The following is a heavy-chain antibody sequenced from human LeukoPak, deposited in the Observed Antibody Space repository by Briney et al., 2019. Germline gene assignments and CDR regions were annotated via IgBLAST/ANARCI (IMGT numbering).Heavy chain of an antibody. CDR2: INPSGGST. CDR1: GYTLTSYY. CDR3: ARDRPLDADDYYGFYYFDY. D-gene: IGHD3-10*01. V-gene: IGHV1-46*01. J-gene: IGHJ4*02. Sequence: ASVKVSCKASGYTLTSYYMHWVRQAPGQGLEWMGIINPSGGSTSYAQKFQGRVTMTRDTSTSTVYMELSRLRSDDTAVYYCARDRPLDADDYYGFYYFDYWGQGTLVTVSS.